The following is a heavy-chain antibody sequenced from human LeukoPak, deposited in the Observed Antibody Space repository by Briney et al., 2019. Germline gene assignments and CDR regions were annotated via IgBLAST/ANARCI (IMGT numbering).Heavy chain of an antibody. CDR3: AREEYSSSGSDFDY. CDR1: GYTFTGYY. CDR2: INPNSGGT. Sequence: ASVKVSCKASGYTFTGYYMHWVRQAPGQGLEWMGWINPNSGGTNYAQKFQGRVTMTRDTSISTAYMELSRLRSDDTAVYYCAREEYSSSGSDFDYWGQGTLVTVFS. V-gene: IGHV1-2*02. J-gene: IGHJ4*02. D-gene: IGHD6-6*01.